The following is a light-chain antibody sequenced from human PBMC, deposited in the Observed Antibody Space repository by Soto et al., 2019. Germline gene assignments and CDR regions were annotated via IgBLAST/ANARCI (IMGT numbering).Light chain of an antibody. V-gene: IGLV2-14*01. J-gene: IGLJ1*01. CDR1: SSDVGGYNY. CDR2: EVS. Sequence: QSVLTQPASVSGSPGQSITISCTGTSSDVGGYNYVSWYQQHPGKAPKLMIYEVSNRPSGVSNRFSGSKSGNTASLTISVLQAEDEADYYCSSYTSSTIYVFGTGTKVTGL. CDR3: SSYTSSTIYV.